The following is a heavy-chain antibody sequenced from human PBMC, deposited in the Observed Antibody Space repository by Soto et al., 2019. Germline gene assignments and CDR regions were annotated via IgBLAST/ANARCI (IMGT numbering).Heavy chain of an antibody. Sequence: QVQLQESGPGLVKPSQTLSLSGTVSGGSISSGGYYWSWIRQHPGKGLEWIGYIYYSGSTYYNPSLKSRVTISVDTSKNQFSLKLSSVTAADTAVYYCARSPLKGEGWFDPWGQGTLVTVSS. D-gene: IGHD1-26*01. J-gene: IGHJ5*02. CDR1: GGSISSGGYY. CDR2: IYYSGST. V-gene: IGHV4-31*03. CDR3: ARSPLKGEGWFDP.